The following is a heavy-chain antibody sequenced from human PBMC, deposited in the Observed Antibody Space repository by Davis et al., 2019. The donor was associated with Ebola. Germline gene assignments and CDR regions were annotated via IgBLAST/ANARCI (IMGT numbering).Heavy chain of an antibody. D-gene: IGHD5-12*01. CDR3: ASGIVATIIDY. Sequence: SETLSLTCTVSGGSITGYYWSWIRQPPGKGLEWIGYIYYSGSTNYNPSLKSRVTISVDTSKNQFSLKLSSVTAADTAVYYCASGIVATIIDYWGQGTLVTVSS. V-gene: IGHV4-59*08. CDR1: GGSITGYY. J-gene: IGHJ4*02. CDR2: IYYSGST.